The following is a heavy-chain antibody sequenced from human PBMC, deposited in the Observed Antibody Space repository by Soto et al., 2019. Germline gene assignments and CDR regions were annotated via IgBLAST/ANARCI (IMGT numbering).Heavy chain of an antibody. V-gene: IGHV4-4*07. CDR2: IFSSGST. CDR3: ARDQGVVVTADNWFDP. CDR1: GGSITDYS. J-gene: IGHJ5*02. Sequence: PSETLSLTCTVSGGSITDYSWVWIRRPAGKGLEWIGRIFSSGSTNYNPSLKGRITMSLDTSKNQFSLKLNSATATDTAVYFCARDQGVVVTADNWFDPRGQGILVTVSS. D-gene: IGHD2-21*02.